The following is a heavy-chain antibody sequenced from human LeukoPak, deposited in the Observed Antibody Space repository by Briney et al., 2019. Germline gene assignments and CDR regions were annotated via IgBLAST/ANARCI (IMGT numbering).Heavy chain of an antibody. CDR2: ISGSGGST. CDR1: GFTFSSYA. V-gene: IGHV3-23*01. D-gene: IGHD3-10*01. J-gene: IGHJ5*02. Sequence: GGSLRLSCAASGFTFSSYAMSWVRQAPGKGLEWVSAISGSGGSTYYADSVKGRFTISRDSSKNTLYLQMNSLRAEDTAVYYCAKPGRIMVRGVIRWFDPWGQGTLVTVSS. CDR3: AKPGRIMVRGVIRWFDP.